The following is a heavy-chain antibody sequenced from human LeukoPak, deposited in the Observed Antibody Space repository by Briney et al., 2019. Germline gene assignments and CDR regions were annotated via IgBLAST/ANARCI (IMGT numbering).Heavy chain of an antibody. J-gene: IGHJ3*02. CDR2: IYHSGST. Sequence: SGTLSLTCAVSGGSISSPNWWSWVRQPPGKGLEWIGEIYHSGSTNYNPSPKSRVTISIDRSKNQFSLKLTSVTAADTAIYYCARPGIGGAFDIWGQGTMVTVFS. V-gene: IGHV4-4*02. CDR1: GGSISSPNW. D-gene: IGHD3-3*01. CDR3: ARPGIGGAFDI.